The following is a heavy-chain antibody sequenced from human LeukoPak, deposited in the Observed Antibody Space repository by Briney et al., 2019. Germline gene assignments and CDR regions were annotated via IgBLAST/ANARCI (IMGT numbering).Heavy chain of an antibody. D-gene: IGHD3-3*01. V-gene: IGHV3-48*01. CDR3: ARDRGGTDDFWSGYYTGYFDY. CDR2: ISSSGSTI. Sequence: SGGSLRLSCAASGFTVSTYYMNWVRQAPGKGLEWVSYISSSGSTIYYADSVKGRFTISRDNAKNSLYLQMNSLRAEDTAVFYCARDRGGTDDFWSGYYTGYFDYWGQGTLVTVSS. J-gene: IGHJ4*02. CDR1: GFTVSTYY.